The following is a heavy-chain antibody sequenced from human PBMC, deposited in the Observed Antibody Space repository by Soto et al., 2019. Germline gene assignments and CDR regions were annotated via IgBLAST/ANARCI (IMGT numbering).Heavy chain of an antibody. V-gene: IGHV4-39*01. D-gene: IGHD5-18*01. J-gene: IGHJ5*02. CDR3: VRHLNSYENSWFDP. CDR2: IYYTGST. CDR1: GGSITSSGYY. Sequence: SETLSLTCTVSGGSITSSGYYWGCIRQPPGKGLEWIGSIYYTGSTYYNPSLESRVTISVDTSKNQFSLKLSSVTAADTAVYYCVRHLNSYENSWFDPWGQGTLVTVSS.